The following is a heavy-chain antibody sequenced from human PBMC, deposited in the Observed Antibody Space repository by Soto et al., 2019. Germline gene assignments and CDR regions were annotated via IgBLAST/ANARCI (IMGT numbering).Heavy chain of an antibody. CDR2: ISSSSSTI. Sequence: PGGSLRLFCAASGFTFSSYSMNWVRQAPGKGLEWVSYISSSSSTIYYADSVKGRFTISRDNSKNTLYLQMNSLRAEDTAVYYCAKDQGSSWYEIDYWGQGTLVTVSS. V-gene: IGHV3-48*01. CDR1: GFTFSSYS. J-gene: IGHJ4*02. D-gene: IGHD6-13*01. CDR3: AKDQGSSWYEIDY.